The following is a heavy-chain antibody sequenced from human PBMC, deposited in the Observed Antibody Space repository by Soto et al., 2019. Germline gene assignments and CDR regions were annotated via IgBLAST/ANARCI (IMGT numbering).Heavy chain of an antibody. D-gene: IGHD3-22*01. CDR1: GGTFSSYT. J-gene: IGHJ3*02. CDR2: IIPILGIA. CDR3: ARSRGGITMIVVVIGDDAFDI. Sequence: QVQLVQSGAEVKKPGSSVKVSCKASGGTFSSYTISWVRQAPGQGLEWMGRIIPILGIANYAQKFQGRVTITADKSTSTAYMELSSLRSEDTAVYYCARSRGGITMIVVVIGDDAFDIWGQGTMVTVSS. V-gene: IGHV1-69*02.